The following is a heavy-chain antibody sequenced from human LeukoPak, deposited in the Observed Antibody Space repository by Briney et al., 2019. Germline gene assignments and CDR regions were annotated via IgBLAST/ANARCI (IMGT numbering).Heavy chain of an antibody. V-gene: IGHV4-4*02. CDR3: AICTYNWFDP. J-gene: IGHJ5*02. CDR1: GGSISSNNW. CDR2: IYHSGSP. Sequence: SGTLSLTCAVSGGSISSNNWWGWVRQPPGKGLEWIGEIYHSGSPNYNPSLKSRVTISVDTSKNQFSLKLSSVTAADTAVYYCAICTYNWFDPWGQGTLVTVSS. D-gene: IGHD2-2*01.